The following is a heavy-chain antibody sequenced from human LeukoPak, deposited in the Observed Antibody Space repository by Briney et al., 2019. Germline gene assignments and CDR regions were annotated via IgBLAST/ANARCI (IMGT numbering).Heavy chain of an antibody. CDR2: INPNSGGT. D-gene: IGHD3-22*01. CDR3: ARDLEDSSGYYYYYYYMDV. J-gene: IGHJ6*03. CDR1: RYTFTCYS. Sequence: ASVKVSCKASRYTFTCYSMHWVRQAPGQGLEWMGRINPNSGGTNYAQKFQGRVTMTRDTSISTAYMELSRLRSDDTAVYYCARDLEDSSGYYYYYYYMDVWGKGTTVTVS. V-gene: IGHV1-2*06.